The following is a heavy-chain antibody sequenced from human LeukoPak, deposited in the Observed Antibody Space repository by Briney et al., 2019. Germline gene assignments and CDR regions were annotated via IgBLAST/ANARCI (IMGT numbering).Heavy chain of an antibody. Sequence: GASVKVSCKASGYTFTSYGITWVRQAPGQGLEWMGWISAYNGNTNYAQKLQGRVTMTTDTSTSTASMELRSLRSDDTAVYYCARSYYYDSSGYYGGFGYWGQGTLVTVSS. CDR1: GYTFTSYG. CDR3: ARSYYYDSSGYYGGFGY. CDR2: ISAYNGNT. J-gene: IGHJ4*02. V-gene: IGHV1-18*01. D-gene: IGHD3-22*01.